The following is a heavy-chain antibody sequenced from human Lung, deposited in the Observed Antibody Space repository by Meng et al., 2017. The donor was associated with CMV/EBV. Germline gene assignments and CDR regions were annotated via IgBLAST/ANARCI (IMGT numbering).Heavy chain of an antibody. CDR2: IDGSGDMT. Sequence: SYVMCWVRHTPGMGREWVTGIDGSGDMTFYADSVKGQFTISRNNSKDTLYLQMNVLCFVHAAVYFCAKDGGEALCHYASYGFSDFDYWGQGTLVTVSS. D-gene: IGHD3-22*01. V-gene: IGHV3-23*01. CDR1: SYV. J-gene: IGHJ4*02. CDR3: AKDGGEALCHYASYGFSDFDY.